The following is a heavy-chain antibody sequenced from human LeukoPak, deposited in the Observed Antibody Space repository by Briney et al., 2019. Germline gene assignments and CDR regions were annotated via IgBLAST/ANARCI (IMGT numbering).Heavy chain of an antibody. V-gene: IGHV3-23*01. CDR3: AKSEGSSSARRFDY. D-gene: IGHD6-19*01. J-gene: IGHJ4*02. Sequence: RESGTLSCAASGFTFTSYAMSWVRQAPGKGLEWVSAISAGGENTDYADSVKGRFNISRDNSKNTLYLQVNSLRAEDTAAYYCAKSEGSSSARRFDYWGQATMVADCS. CDR2: ISAGGENT. CDR1: GFTFTSYA.